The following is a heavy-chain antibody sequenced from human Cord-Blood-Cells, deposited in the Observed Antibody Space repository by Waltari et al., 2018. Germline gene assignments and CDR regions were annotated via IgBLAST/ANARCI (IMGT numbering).Heavy chain of an antibody. D-gene: IGHD4-17*01. CDR2: IYYSGST. Sequence: QVQLQESGPGLVKPSETLSLTCTVSGGSISSYYWSWIRHPPGKGLEWIGYIYYSGSTNYNPSLKSRVTISVDTSKNQFSLKRSSVTAADTAVYYCARGNNVGDYYYYYGMDVWGQGTTVTVSS. CDR1: GGSISSYY. J-gene: IGHJ6*02. V-gene: IGHV4-59*01. CDR3: ARGNNVGDYYYYYGMDV.